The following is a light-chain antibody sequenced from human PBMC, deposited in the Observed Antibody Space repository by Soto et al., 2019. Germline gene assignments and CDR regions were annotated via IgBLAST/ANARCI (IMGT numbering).Light chain of an antibody. CDR3: QQYNNWPPLT. CDR2: GAS. CDR1: QFVGSN. J-gene: IGKJ4*01. Sequence: EIVMTQSPATLSVSPGERATVSCRASQFVGSNLAWYQQKPGQAPRLLIYGASTRATGIPARFSASGSHTEFTHTISSLQSEDFALYYCQQYNNWPPLTFGGGTKVEIK. V-gene: IGKV3-15*01.